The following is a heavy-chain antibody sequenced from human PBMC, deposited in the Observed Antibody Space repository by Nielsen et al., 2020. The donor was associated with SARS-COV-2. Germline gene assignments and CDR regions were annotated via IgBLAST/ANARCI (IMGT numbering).Heavy chain of an antibody. V-gene: IGHV3-13*04. CDR1: GFILSSYD. CDR2: IGTAGDT. Sequence: GGSLRLSCAVLGFILSSYDMHWVRQATGKGLEWVSAIGTAGDTYYPGSVKGRFTISRENAKNSLYLQMNSLRAGDTAVYYCARADYGDYVGDSGPVDYWGQGTLVTVSS. J-gene: IGHJ4*02. D-gene: IGHD4-17*01. CDR3: ARADYGDYVGDSGPVDY.